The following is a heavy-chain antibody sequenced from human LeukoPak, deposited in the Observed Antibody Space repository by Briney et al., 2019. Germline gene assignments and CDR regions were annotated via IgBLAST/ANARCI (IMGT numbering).Heavy chain of an antibody. CDR1: GGSFSGYY. Sequence: PSETLSLTCAVYGGSFSGYYWSWIRQPPGKGLEWIGEINHSGSTNYSPSLKGRVTISVDTSKNQFSLKLSSVTAADTAVYYCARGIADITMIARGYFDYWGQGTLVTVSS. V-gene: IGHV4-34*01. CDR2: INHSGST. CDR3: ARGIADITMIARGYFDY. D-gene: IGHD3-22*01. J-gene: IGHJ4*02.